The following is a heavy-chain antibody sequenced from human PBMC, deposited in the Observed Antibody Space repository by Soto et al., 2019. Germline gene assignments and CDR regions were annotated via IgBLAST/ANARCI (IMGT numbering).Heavy chain of an antibody. V-gene: IGHV1-8*01. CDR3: ARGVAAADGMDV. J-gene: IGHJ6*02. D-gene: IGHD6-13*01. CDR1: GYTFTSYD. Sequence: ASVKVSFKASGYTFTSYDINWVRQATGQGLEWMGWMNPNSGNTGYAQKFQGRVTMTRNTSISTAYMELSSLRSEDTAVYYCARGVAAADGMDVWGQGTTVTVSS. CDR2: MNPNSGNT.